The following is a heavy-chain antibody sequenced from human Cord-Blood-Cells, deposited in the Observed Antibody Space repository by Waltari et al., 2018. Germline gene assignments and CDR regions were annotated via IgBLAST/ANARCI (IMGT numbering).Heavy chain of an antibody. CDR2: ISYDGSNK. CDR3: AREPYSSSWYSDY. D-gene: IGHD6-13*01. J-gene: IGHJ4*02. V-gene: IGHV3-30-3*01. Sequence: QVQLVESGGGVVQPGRSLSLSCAASGFTFSSYAMHWVRQAPGKGLEWVAVISYDGSNKYYADSVKGRFTISRDNSKNTLYLQMNSLRAEDTAVYYCAREPYSSSWYSDYWGQGTLVTVSS. CDR1: GFTFSSYA.